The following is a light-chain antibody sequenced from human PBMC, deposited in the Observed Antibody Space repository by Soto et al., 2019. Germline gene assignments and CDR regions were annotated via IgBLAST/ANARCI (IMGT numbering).Light chain of an antibody. CDR3: QQDGSSLFT. V-gene: IGKV3-20*01. J-gene: IGKJ3*01. CDR2: GAS. Sequence: EIVLTQSPGTLSLSPGERATLSCRASQSVSSSYLAWYQQKPGQAPRLLIYGASSRATGIPDRFSGSGSGTDFTLTISRLEPEDFAVYYWQQDGSSLFTFGPGTQVDIK. CDR1: QSVSSSY.